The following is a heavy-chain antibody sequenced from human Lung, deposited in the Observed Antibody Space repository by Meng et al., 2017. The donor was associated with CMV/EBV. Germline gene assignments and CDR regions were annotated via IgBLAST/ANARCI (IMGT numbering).Heavy chain of an antibody. D-gene: IGHD5-18*01. J-gene: IGHJ4*02. V-gene: IGHV3-11*01. CDR3: ATDPRLLDY. CDR2: ISGGGDII. Sequence: GSLRLSCVASGLTFSAYYMTWKRQAPGKGPQCVSYISGGGDIIKYADSVKGRFTISRDNAKNSLYLQMNSLRAEDTAVYYCATDPRLLDYWGQGTLVTVSS. CDR1: GLTFSAYY.